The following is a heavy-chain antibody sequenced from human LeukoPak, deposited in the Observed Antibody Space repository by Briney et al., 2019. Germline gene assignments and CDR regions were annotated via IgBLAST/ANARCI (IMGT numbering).Heavy chain of an antibody. V-gene: IGHV3-48*03. D-gene: IGHD3-16*01. CDR1: GFTFSSYE. CDR2: ISSGGSTI. CDR3: ARLRRGY. Sequence: GGSLRLSCAASGFTFSSYEMNWVRQAPGKGLEWVSYISSGGSTIYYADFVKGRFTISRDNAKNSLSLQMNSLRVEDTAVYYCARLRRGYWGLGTLVTVSS. J-gene: IGHJ4*02.